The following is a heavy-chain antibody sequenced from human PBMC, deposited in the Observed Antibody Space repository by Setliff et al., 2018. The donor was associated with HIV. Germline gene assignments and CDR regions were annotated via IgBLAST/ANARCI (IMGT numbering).Heavy chain of an antibody. Sequence: LRLSCAASGFTFSDYYMSWLRQAPGKGLEWVSYISRDGNTIYYADSVKGRFTISRDNAKNSLYLQLNSLRPEDTAVYYCARYALAVPGYHNALDIWGQGTMVTVSS. CDR3: ARYALAVPGYHNALDI. CDR1: GFTFSDYY. V-gene: IGHV3-11*01. D-gene: IGHD6-19*01. J-gene: IGHJ3*02. CDR2: ISRDGNTI.